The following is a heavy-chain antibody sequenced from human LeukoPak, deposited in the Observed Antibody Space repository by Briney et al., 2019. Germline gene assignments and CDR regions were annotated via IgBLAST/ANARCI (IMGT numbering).Heavy chain of an antibody. CDR1: GFTFSSYE. CDR3: AKDLEMATIRDAFDI. D-gene: IGHD5-24*01. J-gene: IGHJ3*02. V-gene: IGHV3-23*01. Sequence: PGGSLRLSCAASGFTFSSYEMNWVRQAPGKGLEWVSAISGSGGSTYYADSVKGRFTISRDNSKNTLYLQMNSLRAEDTAVYYCAKDLEMATIRDAFDIWGQGTMVTVSS. CDR2: ISGSGGST.